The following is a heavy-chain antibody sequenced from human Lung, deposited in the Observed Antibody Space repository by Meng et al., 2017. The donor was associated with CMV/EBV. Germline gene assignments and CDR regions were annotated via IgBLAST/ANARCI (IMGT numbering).Heavy chain of an antibody. CDR2: NYYSGNT. J-gene: IGHJ4*02. Sequence: QVPVQEAGPGLVIVSVTLSLTCDVSGGSISTYYWSWIRQPPGKGLEWIGNNYYSGNTNYNPSLASRVTISVDSSKNQFSLKLSSVTAADTADYYCARHQNGGTYPLDYWGQGTLVTVSS. D-gene: IGHD3-16*02. V-gene: IGHV4-59*08. CDR1: GGSISTYY. CDR3: ARHQNGGTYPLDY.